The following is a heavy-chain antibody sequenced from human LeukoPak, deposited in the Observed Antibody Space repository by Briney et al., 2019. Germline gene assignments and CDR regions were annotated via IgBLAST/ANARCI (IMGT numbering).Heavy chain of an antibody. J-gene: IGHJ1*01. CDR3: ATLAVGAGGPEFQH. CDR2: IYYSGNT. V-gene: IGHV4-59*08. Sequence: PSETLSLTCTVSGDSISRFHWSWIRQPPEKRLEWIGYIYYSGNTNYNPSLKSRVTISLDASKNQFSLKLSSVTATDTAVYYCATLAVGAGGPEFQHWGQGYLVTVSS. D-gene: IGHD1-26*01. CDR1: GDSISRFH.